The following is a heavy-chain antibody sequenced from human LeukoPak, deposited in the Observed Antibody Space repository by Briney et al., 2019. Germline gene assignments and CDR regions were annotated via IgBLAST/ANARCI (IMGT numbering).Heavy chain of an antibody. CDR1: GFTFSNYA. D-gene: IGHD3-9*01. V-gene: IGHV3-23*01. CDR3: AKWGDYDILTGYYDSDY. Sequence: GGSLRLSCAASGFTFSNYAMSWVRQAPGKGLEWVSAVSGRDDSTYYADSGKGRFTISRDTSKNTLYLQMNSLRAEDTAVYYCAKWGDYDILTGYYDSDYWGQGTLVTVSS. J-gene: IGHJ4*02. CDR2: VSGRDDST.